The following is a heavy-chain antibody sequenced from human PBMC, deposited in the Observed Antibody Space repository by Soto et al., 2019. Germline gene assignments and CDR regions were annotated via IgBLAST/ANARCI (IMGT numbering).Heavy chain of an antibody. CDR1: GFTFSSYG. V-gene: IGHV3-30*18. Sequence: PGGSLRLSCAASGFTFSSYGMHWVRQAPGKGLEWVAVISYDGSNKYYADTVKGRFTISRDNSKKKLYLQMNRQRAEDTAVYYCAKDGSSTTYYYYYYGMDVWGQGTTVTVSS. CDR3: AKDGSSTTYYYYYYGMDV. CDR2: ISYDGSNK. D-gene: IGHD6-13*01. J-gene: IGHJ6*02.